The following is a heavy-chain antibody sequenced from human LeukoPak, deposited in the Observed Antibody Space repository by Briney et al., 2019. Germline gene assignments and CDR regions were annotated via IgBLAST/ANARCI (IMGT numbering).Heavy chain of an antibody. V-gene: IGHV3-21*01. CDR2: ISSSSSYI. D-gene: IGHD6-19*01. CDR3: ARVVAVAGGDY. CDR1: GFTFSSYS. J-gene: IGHJ4*02. Sequence: GGSLRLSCAASGFTFSSYSMNWVRQAPGKGLEWVSSISSSSSYIYYADSVKGRFTISRDNAKNSLYLQMNSLRAEDTAVYYCARVVAVAGGDYWGRGTLVTVSS.